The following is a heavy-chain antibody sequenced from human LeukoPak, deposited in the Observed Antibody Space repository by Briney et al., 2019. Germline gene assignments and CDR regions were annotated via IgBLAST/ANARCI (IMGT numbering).Heavy chain of an antibody. CDR2: IWYDGSNE. J-gene: IGHJ6*03. V-gene: IGHV3-33*08. CDR3: ARGSIAAAGSSKGYMDV. D-gene: IGHD6-13*01. CDR1: GFTFSSYS. Sequence: GGSLRLSCAASGFTFSSYSMNWVRQAPGKGLEWVAAIWYDGSNEDYSDSVKGRFIISRDNSKNTLYLQMNSLRAEDTALFYCARGSIAAAGSSKGYMDVWGKGTTVTVSS.